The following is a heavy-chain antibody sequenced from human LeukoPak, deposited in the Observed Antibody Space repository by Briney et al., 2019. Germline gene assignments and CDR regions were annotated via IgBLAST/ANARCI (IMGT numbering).Heavy chain of an antibody. J-gene: IGHJ4*02. V-gene: IGHV3-23*01. CDR1: GFTFSSCA. CDR3: AKQSYSSCYTALNF. Sequence: QSGGSLRLSCAASGFTFSSCAMSLVRQAPGKGLEWVSVISGSGDSTYYADSMKGRFTISRDNSKNTLYLQMNSLRAEDTAVYYCAKQSYSSCYTALNFWGQGTLVTVSS. D-gene: IGHD6-19*01. CDR2: ISGSGDST.